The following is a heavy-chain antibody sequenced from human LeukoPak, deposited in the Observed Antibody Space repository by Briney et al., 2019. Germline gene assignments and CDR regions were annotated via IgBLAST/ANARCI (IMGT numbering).Heavy chain of an antibody. CDR3: AKTAGNSWYYFDY. J-gene: IGHJ4*02. V-gene: IGHV3-23*01. CDR2: IGGRGSST. Sequence: GGSLRLSCAASGFTFSSYGMHWVRQAPGKGLEWVSTIGGRGSSTYYADSVKGRFTISRDNSKNTMYLQMNSLRAEDTAVYYCAKTAGNSWYYFDYWGQGTLVTVSS. CDR1: GFTFSSYG. D-gene: IGHD6-13*01.